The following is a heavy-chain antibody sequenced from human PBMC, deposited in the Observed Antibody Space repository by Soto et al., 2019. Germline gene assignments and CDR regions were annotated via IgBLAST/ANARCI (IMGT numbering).Heavy chain of an antibody. Sequence: PSETLSLTCAVYGGSFSGYYWSWIRQPPGKGLEWIGEINHSGSTNYNPSLKSRVTISVDTSKNQFSLKLSSVTAADTAVYYCARARDIVVVPAATRLDYLDYWGQGTLVTVSS. CDR2: INHSGST. J-gene: IGHJ4*02. D-gene: IGHD2-2*01. CDR3: ARARDIVVVPAATRLDYLDY. CDR1: GGSFSGYY. V-gene: IGHV4-34*01.